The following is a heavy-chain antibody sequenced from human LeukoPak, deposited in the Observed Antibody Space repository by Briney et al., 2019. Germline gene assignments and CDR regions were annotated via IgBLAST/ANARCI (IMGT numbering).Heavy chain of an antibody. CDR3: VKDDLHDDDET. CDR2: IRYDGSNQ. V-gene: IGHV3-30*02. D-gene: IGHD3/OR15-3a*01. Sequence: GGSLRLSCAATGFTFSAFGMHWVRQAPGKGLEWVAFIRYDGSNQYYGDSVKGRFNISRDNSKNEVYLEMTRLRPEDSALYYCVKDDLHDDDETWGRGTLVTVSS. J-gene: IGHJ4*02. CDR1: GFTFSAFG.